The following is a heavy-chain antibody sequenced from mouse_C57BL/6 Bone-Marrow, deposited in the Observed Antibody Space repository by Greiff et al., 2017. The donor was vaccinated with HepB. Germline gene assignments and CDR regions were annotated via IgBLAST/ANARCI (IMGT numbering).Heavy chain of an antibody. J-gene: IGHJ1*03. CDR3: ARAYYYGSSYGYFDV. CDR1: GFSLTSYA. Sequence: VKLVESGPGLVAPSQSLSITCTVSGFSLTSYAISWVRQPPGKGLEWLGVIWTGGGTNYNSALKSRLSISKDNSKSQVFLKMNSLQTDDTARYYCARAYYYGSSYGYFDVWGTGTTVTVSS. D-gene: IGHD1-1*01. V-gene: IGHV2-9-1*01. CDR2: IWTGGGT.